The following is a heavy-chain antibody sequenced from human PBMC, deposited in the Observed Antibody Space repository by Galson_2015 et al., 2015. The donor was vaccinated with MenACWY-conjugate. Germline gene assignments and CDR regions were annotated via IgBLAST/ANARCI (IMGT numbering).Heavy chain of an antibody. CDR3: ASPHENYYDSSGYYFYFDY. CDR1: GGSFSGYY. V-gene: IGHV4-34*01. CDR2: INHSGST. Sequence: SETLSLTCAVYGGSFSGYYWSWIRQPPGKGLEWIGEINHSGSTNYNPSLKSRVTISVDTSKNQFSPKLSSVTAADTAVYYCASPHENYYDSSGYYFYFDYWGQGTLVTVSS. D-gene: IGHD3-22*01. J-gene: IGHJ4*02.